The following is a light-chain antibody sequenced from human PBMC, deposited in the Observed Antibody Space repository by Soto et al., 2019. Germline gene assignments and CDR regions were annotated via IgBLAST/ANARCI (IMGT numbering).Light chain of an antibody. CDR1: SSDVGTYKY. J-gene: IGLJ2*01. Sequence: QSALTQPASVSASPGQSITISCTGTSSDVGTYKYVSWYQHHPGKAPKLMMYDVSNRPSGVYNRFSGSKSGNTASLIISGLLTEDEADYYCSSYTTSSTLVFGGGTKVTVL. V-gene: IGLV2-14*03. CDR2: DVS. CDR3: SSYTTSSTLV.